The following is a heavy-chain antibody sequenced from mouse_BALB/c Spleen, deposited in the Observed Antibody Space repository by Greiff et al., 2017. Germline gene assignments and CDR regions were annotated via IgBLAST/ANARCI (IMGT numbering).Heavy chain of an antibody. J-gene: IGHJ3*01. V-gene: IGHV1S135*01. D-gene: IGHD2-4*01. CDR1: GYAFTSYN. Sequence: EVQLQQSGPELVKPGASVKVSCKASGYAFTSYNMYWVKQSHGKSLEWIGYIDPYNGGTSYNQKFKGKATLTVDKSSSTAYMHLNRLTSEDSAVYYCARGEPDYWFAYWGQGTLVTVSA. CDR2: IDPYNGGT. CDR3: ARGEPDYWFAY.